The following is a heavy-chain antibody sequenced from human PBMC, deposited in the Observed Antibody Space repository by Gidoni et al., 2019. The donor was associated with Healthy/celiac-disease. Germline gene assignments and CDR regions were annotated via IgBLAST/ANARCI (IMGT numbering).Heavy chain of an antibody. J-gene: IGHJ4*02. V-gene: IGHV1-69*01. D-gene: IGHD1-26*01. CDR2: IIPIFGTA. CDR1: GGAVSSYA. Sequence: HGQRVQSGAAVKTPGSSVKVSFEASGGAVSSYAISWVRQAPGQGLEWMGGIIPIFGTANHAQKCQVRVTITAYESTSTAYMELSSPRSEDTAVYYCARSIVGATTSEDYWGQGTLVTVSS. CDR3: ARSIVGATTSEDY.